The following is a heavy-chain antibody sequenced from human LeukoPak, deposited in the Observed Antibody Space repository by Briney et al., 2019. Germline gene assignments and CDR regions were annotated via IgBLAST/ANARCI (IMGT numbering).Heavy chain of an antibody. V-gene: IGHV3-13*01. CDR1: GFTFRSYD. Sequence: GGSLRHSCAASGFTFRSYDMHWVRQATGTGLEWVSAISTTGDTYYPDSVKGRFTISRDNAKNSLYLQMNSLRAEDTALYHCARAAYSSGWYSSADYWGQGTLVTVSS. CDR2: ISTTGDT. D-gene: IGHD6-19*01. CDR3: ARAAYSSGWYSSADY. J-gene: IGHJ4*02.